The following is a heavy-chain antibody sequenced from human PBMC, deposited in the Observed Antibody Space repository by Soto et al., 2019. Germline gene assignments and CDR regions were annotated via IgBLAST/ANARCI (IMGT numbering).Heavy chain of an antibody. J-gene: IGHJ4*02. Sequence: WASVKVPCKSSGYAFTGYYIHWVRQAPGQGLEWMGWINPNSGDTNYAQKFQGRVTMTRDTSFSTAYMELSSLRSDDTAVYYCATRYSYVHFWGQGTLVTVSS. CDR1: GYAFTGYY. D-gene: IGHD5-18*01. V-gene: IGHV1-2*02. CDR2: INPNSGDT. CDR3: ATRYSYVHF.